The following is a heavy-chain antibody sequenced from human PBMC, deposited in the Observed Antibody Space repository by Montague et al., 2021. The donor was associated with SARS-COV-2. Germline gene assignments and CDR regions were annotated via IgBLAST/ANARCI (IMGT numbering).Heavy chain of an antibody. CDR3: AKAPTMVRGVYFDY. CDR1: GLYA. V-gene: IGHV3-23*01. CDR2: ISGSGGNT. D-gene: IGHD3-10*01. J-gene: IGHJ4*02. Sequence: SLRLSCAASGLYAMSWVRQAPGKGLEWVSVISGSGGNTYYADSVKGRFTISRDNSKNTLYLQMNSLRAEDTAVYYCAKAPTMVRGVYFDYWGQGTLVTVSS.